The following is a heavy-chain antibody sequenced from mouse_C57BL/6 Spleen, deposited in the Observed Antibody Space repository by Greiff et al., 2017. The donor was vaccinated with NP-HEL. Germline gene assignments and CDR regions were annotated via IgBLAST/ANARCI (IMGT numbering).Heavy chain of an antibody. CDR2: IDPSDSYT. CDR1: GYTFTSYW. CDR3: ARGGYYGSSYAMDY. Sequence: QLQQPGAELVMPGASVKLSCKASGYTFTSYWMHWVKQRPGQGLEWIGEIDPSDSYTNYNQKFKGKSTLTVDKSSSTAYMQLSSLTSEDSAVYYCARGGYYGSSYAMDYWGQGTSVTVSS. V-gene: IGHV1-69*01. J-gene: IGHJ4*01. D-gene: IGHD1-1*01.